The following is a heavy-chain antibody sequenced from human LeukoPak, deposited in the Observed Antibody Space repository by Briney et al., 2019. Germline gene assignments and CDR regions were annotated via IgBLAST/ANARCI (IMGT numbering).Heavy chain of an antibody. Sequence: SVKVSCKASGGTFSSYTISWVRPAPGRGLEWMGRIIPILGIANYAQKFQGRVTITADKSASTAYMELSSLRSEDTAVYYCARTADTHDYGDCFDYWGQGTLVTVSS. D-gene: IGHD4-17*01. CDR1: GGTFSSYT. V-gene: IGHV1-69*02. CDR2: IIPILGIA. J-gene: IGHJ4*02. CDR3: ARTADTHDYGDCFDY.